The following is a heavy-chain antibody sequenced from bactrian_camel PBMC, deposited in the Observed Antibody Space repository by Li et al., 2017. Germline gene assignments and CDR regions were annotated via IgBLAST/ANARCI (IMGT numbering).Heavy chain of an antibody. D-gene: IGHD4*01. CDR2: IASSGVGT. Sequence: VQLVESGGGLVQPGGSLGLSCAASGFTFSSYSMSWVRQVPGKDLEWVSTIASSGVGTYYADSVKGRFTVSRDNAKNTLFLQMSSLKTEDTAAYYCATVYPGDHHFGYWGHGTQVTVS. J-gene: IGHJ6*01. CDR3: ATVYPGDHHFGY. CDR1: GFTFSSYS. V-gene: IGHV3S40*01.